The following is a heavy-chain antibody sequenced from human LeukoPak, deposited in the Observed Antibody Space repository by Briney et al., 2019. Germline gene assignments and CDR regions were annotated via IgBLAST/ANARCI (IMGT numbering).Heavy chain of an antibody. D-gene: IGHD5-24*01. V-gene: IGHV3-23*01. CDR2: ISFSGANS. CDR1: GFTFSDSA. CDR3: ARDIQLST. J-gene: IGHJ3*01. Sequence: GGSLRLSCATSGFTFSDSAMTWVRQAPGKGLDWVSLISFSGANSYYADSVKGRFTISRDNYKDTLFLQMNSLRAEDTAIYYCARDIQLSTWGLGTMVTVSS.